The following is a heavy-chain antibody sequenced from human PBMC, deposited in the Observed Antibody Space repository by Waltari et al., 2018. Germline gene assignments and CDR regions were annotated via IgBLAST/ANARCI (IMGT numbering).Heavy chain of an antibody. J-gene: IGHJ4*02. D-gene: IGHD3-16*01. CDR1: GFTFDDYA. Sequence: EVQLVESGGGLVQPGRSLRLSCAASGFTFDDYAMHWVRQAPGKGLEWVSGISWNSGSIGYADSVKGRFTISRDNAKNSLYLQMNSLRAEDTALYYCARDRATGGGYYFDYWGQGTLVTVSS. V-gene: IGHV3-9*01. CDR2: ISWNSGSI. CDR3: ARDRATGGGYYFDY.